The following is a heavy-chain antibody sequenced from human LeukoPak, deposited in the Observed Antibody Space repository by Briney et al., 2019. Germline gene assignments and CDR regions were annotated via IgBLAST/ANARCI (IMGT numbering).Heavy chain of an antibody. CDR3: ARVSVGQGGDHILFYMDA. Sequence: PGGSLRLSCAASGFDFSGYSMTWVRQAPGKGLEWVASMTSSSTYIDYADSVKGRFTLSRDNAENSLYLQMHSLRVDDMAVYYCARVSVGQGGDHILFYMDAWGKGTTVTVSS. D-gene: IGHD2/OR15-2a*01. J-gene: IGHJ6*03. V-gene: IGHV3-21*01. CDR2: MTSSSTYI. CDR1: GFDFSGYS.